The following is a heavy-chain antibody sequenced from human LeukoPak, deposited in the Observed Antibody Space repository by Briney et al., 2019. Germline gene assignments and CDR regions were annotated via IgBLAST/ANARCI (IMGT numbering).Heavy chain of an antibody. Sequence: ASVKVSCKASGYTFTSYSMHWVRQAPGQRLEWMGWINAGNGNTKFSQKFQGRVTITRDTSASAAYMELSSLRSEDTAVYYCARFLGGSYGMDVWGQGTTVTVSS. CDR2: INAGNGNT. D-gene: IGHD1-26*01. J-gene: IGHJ6*02. CDR1: GYTFTSYS. V-gene: IGHV1-3*01. CDR3: ARFLGGSYGMDV.